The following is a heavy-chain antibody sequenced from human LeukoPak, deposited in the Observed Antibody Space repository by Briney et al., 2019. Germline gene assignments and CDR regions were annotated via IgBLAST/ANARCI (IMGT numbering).Heavy chain of an antibody. V-gene: IGHV3-73*01. CDR1: GFTFSGSA. J-gene: IGHJ4*02. D-gene: IGHD3-22*01. CDR3: TRLNYYDSSGYPD. CDR2: IRSKANSYAT. Sequence: AGGSLRLSCAASGFTFSGSAMHWVRQASGKGLEWVGRIRSKANSYATAYAASVKGRFTISRDDSKNTAYLQMNSLKTEDTAVYYCTRLNYYDSSGYPDWGQGTLVTVSS.